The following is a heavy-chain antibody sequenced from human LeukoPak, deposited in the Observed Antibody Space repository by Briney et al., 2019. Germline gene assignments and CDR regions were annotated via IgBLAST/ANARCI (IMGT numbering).Heavy chain of an antibody. J-gene: IGHJ4*02. CDR3: ARDGDQTSFDY. D-gene: IGHD4-17*01. CDR2: IYSSGST. Sequence: SETLSLTCTVSGGSISSSYYYWGWIRQPPGKGLEWIGSIYSSGSTYYNPSLKSRVTISVDTSKNQFSLKLSSVTAADTAVYYCARDGDQTSFDYWGQGTLVTVSS. V-gene: IGHV4-39*07. CDR1: GGSISSSYYY.